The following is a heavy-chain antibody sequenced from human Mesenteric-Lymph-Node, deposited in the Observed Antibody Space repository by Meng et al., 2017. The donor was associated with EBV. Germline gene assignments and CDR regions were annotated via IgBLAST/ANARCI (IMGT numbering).Heavy chain of an antibody. D-gene: IGHD6-25*01. J-gene: IGHJ4*02. CDR3: ARSAPAPDY. CDR2: VNSDGSST. V-gene: IGHV3-74*01. CDR1: GFTFTTYW. Sequence: VPLVDAGGGLVQPGGSLRPSCAASGFTFTTYWMHWVRQAPGKGLVWVSRVNSDGSSTFYADSVKGRFTISRDDAKNTLYLQMNSLRAEDTAVYYCARSAPAPDYWGQGTLVTVSS.